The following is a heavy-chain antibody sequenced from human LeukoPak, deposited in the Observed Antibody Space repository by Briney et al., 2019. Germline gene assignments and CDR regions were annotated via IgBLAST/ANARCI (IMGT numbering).Heavy chain of an antibody. V-gene: IGHV3-30*02. CDR1: GFTFSSYG. D-gene: IGHD3-3*01. J-gene: IGHJ4*02. CDR2: IRYDGSNK. CDR3: AKDPKEFYDFWSGSPFGY. Sequence: GGSLRLSCAASGFTFSSYGMHWVRQAPGKGLEWVAFIRYDGSNKYYADSVKGRFTISRDNSKNTLYLQMNSLRAEDTAVYYRAKDPKEFYDFWSGSPFGYWGQGTLVTVSS.